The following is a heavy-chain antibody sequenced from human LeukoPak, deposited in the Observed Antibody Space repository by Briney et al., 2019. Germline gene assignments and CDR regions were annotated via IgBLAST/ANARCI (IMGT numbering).Heavy chain of an antibody. D-gene: IGHD6-19*01. Sequence: GGSLRLSCAASGFTFSSYGIHWVRQAPGKGLEWVAFIRYDGSNKYYADSVKGRFTISRDNSKSTLYLQMNSLRAEDTAVYYCAKGSKAVLFTRDYYMDVWGKGTTVTISS. CDR3: AKGSKAVLFTRDYYMDV. J-gene: IGHJ6*03. CDR2: IRYDGSNK. CDR1: GFTFSSYG. V-gene: IGHV3-30*02.